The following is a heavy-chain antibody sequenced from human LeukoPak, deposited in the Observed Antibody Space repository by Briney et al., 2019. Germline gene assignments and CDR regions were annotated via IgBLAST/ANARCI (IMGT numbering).Heavy chain of an antibody. CDR3: AKGNAYFDY. J-gene: IGHJ4*02. V-gene: IGHV3-7*03. D-gene: IGHD4-4*01. Sequence: GGSLRLSCAASGFSISSYWMSWVRQAPGKGLVWVANIKQDGSDENYVDSVKGRVTISRDNAKNSLYLQMNSLRAEDTALYYCAKGNAYFDYWGQGTLVTVSS. CDR1: GFSISSYW. CDR2: IKQDGSDE.